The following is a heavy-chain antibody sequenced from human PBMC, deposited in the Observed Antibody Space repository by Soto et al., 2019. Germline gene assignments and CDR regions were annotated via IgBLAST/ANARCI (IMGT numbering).Heavy chain of an antibody. D-gene: IGHD6-19*01. J-gene: IGHJ4*02. V-gene: IGHV1-69*06. CDR2: IIPIFGTA. CDR3: AATDPINSSGRGYYFDY. Sequence: QVQLVQSGAEVKKPGSSVKVSCKASGGTFSSYAISWVRQAPGQGLEWMGGIIPIFGTANYAQKFQGRVTITADKSTSTAYMELSSLRSEDTAVYYCAATDPINSSGRGYYFDYWGQGTLVTVSS. CDR1: GGTFSSYA.